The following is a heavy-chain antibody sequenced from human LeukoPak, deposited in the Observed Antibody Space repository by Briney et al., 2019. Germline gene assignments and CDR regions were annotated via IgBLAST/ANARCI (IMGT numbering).Heavy chain of an antibody. CDR2: ISAYNGNT. D-gene: IGHD6-13*01. V-gene: IGHV1-18*01. CDR1: GYTFTSYG. CDR3: ARDLNSWYYFDY. Sequence: ASVKVSCKASGYTFTSYGISWVRQAPGQGLEWMGWISAYNGNTNYAQKLQGRVTMTTDTSTSTAYMELRSLRSGDTAVYYCARDLNSWYYFDYWGQGTLVTVSS. J-gene: IGHJ4*02.